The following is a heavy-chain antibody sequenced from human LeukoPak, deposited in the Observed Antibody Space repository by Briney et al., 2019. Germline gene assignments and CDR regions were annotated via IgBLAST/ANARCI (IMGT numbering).Heavy chain of an antibody. D-gene: IGHD6-13*01. CDR1: GFTFSSYA. J-gene: IGHJ4*02. CDR3: ARGLLRSGPIAAAGTTPGY. Sequence: GVSLRLSCAASGFTFSSYAMHWVRQAPGKGLEYVSAISSNGGSTYYANSVKGRFTISRDNSKNTLYLQMGSLRAEDMAVYYCARGLLRSGPIAAAGTTPGYWGQGTLVTVSS. V-gene: IGHV3-64*01. CDR2: ISSNGGST.